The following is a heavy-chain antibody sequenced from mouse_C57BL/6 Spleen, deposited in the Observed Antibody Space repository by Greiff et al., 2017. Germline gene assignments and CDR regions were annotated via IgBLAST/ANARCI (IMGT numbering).Heavy chain of an antibody. CDR2: INPGSGGT. V-gene: IGHV1-54*01. CDR3: VTTAGPYYYAMDY. D-gene: IGHD1-2*01. J-gene: IGHJ4*01. CDR1: GYAFTNYL. Sequence: VQRVESGAELVRPGTSVKVSCKASGYAFTNYLIEWVKQRPGQGLEWIGVINPGSGGTNYNEKFKGKATLTADKSSSTAYMQLSSLTSEDSAVYFCVTTAGPYYYAMDYWGQGTSVTVSS.